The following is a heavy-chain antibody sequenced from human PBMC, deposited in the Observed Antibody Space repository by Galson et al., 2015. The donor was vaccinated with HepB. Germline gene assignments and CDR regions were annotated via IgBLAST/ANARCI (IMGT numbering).Heavy chain of an antibody. CDR3: ARDRGYET. V-gene: IGHV3-53*04. CDR1: GFTVSSIY. CDR2: IYSGGTT. J-gene: IGHJ5*02. Sequence: SLRLSCAVSGFTVSSIYMSWVRQAPGKGLEWVSNIYSGGTTYYADSVKGRFTISRHNSKNTLYLQMNSLRPEDTALYYCARDRGYETWGQGTLVTVSS. D-gene: IGHD5-12*01.